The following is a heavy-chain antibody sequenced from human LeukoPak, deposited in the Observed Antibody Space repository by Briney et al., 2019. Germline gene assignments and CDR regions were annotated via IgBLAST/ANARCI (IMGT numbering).Heavy chain of an antibody. CDR2: INHSGST. D-gene: IGHD3-10*01. V-gene: IGHV4-34*01. CDR3: ARDSRLLWFGELFPPGKADAFDI. CDR1: GGSFSGYY. Sequence: SETLSLTCAVYGGSFSGYYWSWIRQPPGKGLEWIGEINHSGSTNYNPSLKSRVTISVDTSKNQFSLKLSSVTAADTAVYYCARDSRLLWFGELFPPGKADAFDIWGQGTMVTVSS. J-gene: IGHJ3*02.